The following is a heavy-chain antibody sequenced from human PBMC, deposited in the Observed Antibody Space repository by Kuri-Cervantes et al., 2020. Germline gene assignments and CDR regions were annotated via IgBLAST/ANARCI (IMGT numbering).Heavy chain of an antibody. Sequence: SETLSLTCTVSGGSISTYYWTWIRQPPGQGLEWIGYIYYTGSTTYNPSLKSRVTISVDTSNNQFSLKLSSVTAADTAVYYCARGATMVRGVLTGAFDIWGQGTMVTVSS. CDR2: IYYTGST. D-gene: IGHD3-10*01. CDR3: ARGATMVRGVLTGAFDI. J-gene: IGHJ3*02. V-gene: IGHV4-59*12. CDR1: GGSISTYY.